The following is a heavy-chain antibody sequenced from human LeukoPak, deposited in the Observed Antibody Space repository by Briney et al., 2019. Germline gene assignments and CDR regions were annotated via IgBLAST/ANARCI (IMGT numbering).Heavy chain of an antibody. CDR3: SRDRPYGGLNGFDY. Sequence: TGESLRLSCVASGFSVSNDYMSWVRQAPGKGLDWVSVIYTDGRTFYADSVRGRISISRDNPKNTLYLQMNSLRVDDTAIYYCSRDRPYGGLNGFDYWGQGTLVTVTS. V-gene: IGHV3-53*01. J-gene: IGHJ4*02. CDR1: GFSVSNDY. CDR2: IYTDGRT. D-gene: IGHD4/OR15-4a*01.